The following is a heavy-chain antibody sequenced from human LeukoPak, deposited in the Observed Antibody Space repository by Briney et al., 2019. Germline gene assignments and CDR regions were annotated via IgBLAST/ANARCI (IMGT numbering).Heavy chain of an antibody. J-gene: IGHJ4*02. CDR3: ARDGRKKDTAIY. D-gene: IGHD5-18*01. Sequence: PSETLSLTCTVSGGSISSGAYYWSWIRQPPGKGLEWIGYIYYSGSTYYNPSLKSRVTISVDTSKNQFSLKLSSVTAADTAVYYCARDGRKKDTAIYWGQGTLVTVSS. CDR2: IYYSGST. V-gene: IGHV4-30-4*01. CDR1: GGSISSGAYY.